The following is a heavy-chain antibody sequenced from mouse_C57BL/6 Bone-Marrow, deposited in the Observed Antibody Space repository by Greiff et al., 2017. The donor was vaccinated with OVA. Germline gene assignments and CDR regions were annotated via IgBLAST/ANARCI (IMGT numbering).Heavy chain of an antibody. V-gene: IGHV1-61*01. CDR3: ARWGSILDY. CDR2: IYPSDSET. Sequence: QVQLQQSGAELVRPGSSVKLSCKASGYTFTSYWMDWVKQRPGQGLEWIGNIYPSDSETHYNQKFKDKATLTADKSSSTAYMQLSRLTSEDSAVYYSARWGSILDYWGQGTTLTVSS. J-gene: IGHJ2*01. CDR1: GYTFTSYW. D-gene: IGHD1-1*01.